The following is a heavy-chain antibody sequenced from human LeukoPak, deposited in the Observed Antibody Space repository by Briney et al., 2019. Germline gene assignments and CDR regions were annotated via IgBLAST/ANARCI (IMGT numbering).Heavy chain of an antibody. Sequence: GESLKISCKGSGYSFTSYWFGWVRQMPGKGLEWMGIIYPGDSDTRYSPSFQGQVTISADKSISTAYLQWSSLKASDTAMYYCARQDYDYVWGSYRSDAFDIWGQGTMVTVSS. CDR3: ARQDYDYVWGSYRSDAFDI. CDR1: GYSFTSYW. V-gene: IGHV5-51*01. J-gene: IGHJ3*02. D-gene: IGHD3-16*02. CDR2: IYPGDSDT.